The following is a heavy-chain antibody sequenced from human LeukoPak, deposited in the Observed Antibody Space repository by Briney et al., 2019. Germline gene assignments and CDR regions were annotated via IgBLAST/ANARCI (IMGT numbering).Heavy chain of an antibody. CDR1: GYTFTSYG. CDR2: ISAYNGNT. J-gene: IGHJ6*03. CDR3: ARDLRGCSSTSCLPEPNYYYYMDV. Sequence: ASVKVSCKASGYTFTSYGISWVRQAPGQGLEWMGWISAYNGNTNYAQKLQGRVTMTTDTSTSTAYMELRSLRSDDTAVYYCARDLRGCSSTSCLPEPNYYYYMDVWGKGTTVTISS. D-gene: IGHD2-2*01. V-gene: IGHV1-18*01.